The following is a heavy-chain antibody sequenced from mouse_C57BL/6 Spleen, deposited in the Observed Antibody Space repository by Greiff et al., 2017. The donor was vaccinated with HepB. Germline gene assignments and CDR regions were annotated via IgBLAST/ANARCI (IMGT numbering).Heavy chain of an antibody. CDR2: IYPGDGDT. Sequence: VQLQQSGPELVKPGASVKISCKASGYAFSSSWMNWVKQRPGKGLEWIGRIYPGDGDTNYNGKFKGQATLTADKSSSTAYMQLSSLTSEDSAVYVCARALGDYDDAMGYWDQGTSVTVSS. CDR1: GYAFSSSW. J-gene: IGHJ4*01. CDR3: ARALGDYDDAMGY. V-gene: IGHV1-82*01. D-gene: IGHD2-4*01.